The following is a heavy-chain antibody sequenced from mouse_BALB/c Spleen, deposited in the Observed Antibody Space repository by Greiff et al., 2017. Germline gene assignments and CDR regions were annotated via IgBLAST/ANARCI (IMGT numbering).Heavy chain of an antibody. V-gene: IGHV1-69*02. Sequence: QVQLKQPGAELVRPAASVKLSCKASGYTFTSYWINWVKQRPGQGLEWIGNIYPSDSYTNYNQKFKDKATLTVDTSSSTAYMQRSSPTSEDSAVYYCTRSALTGPAMDYWGQGTSVTVSS. CDR1: GYTFTSYW. D-gene: IGHD4-1*01. CDR3: TRSALTGPAMDY. CDR2: IYPSDSYT. J-gene: IGHJ4*01.